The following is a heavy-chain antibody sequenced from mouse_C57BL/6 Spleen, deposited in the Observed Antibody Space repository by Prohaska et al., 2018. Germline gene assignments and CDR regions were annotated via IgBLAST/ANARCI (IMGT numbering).Heavy chain of an antibody. Sequence: QVQLQQPGAELVKPGASVQLSCKASGYTFTSYWMHWVRQRPGQGLEWIGMIHPNSGSTNYNEKFKSKATLTVDKSSSTAYMQLSSLTSEDSAVYYCAREVANYGGRLAMDYWGQGTSVTVSS. D-gene: IGHD1-1*01. V-gene: IGHV1-64*01. J-gene: IGHJ4*01. CDR1: GYTFTSYW. CDR2: IHPNSGST. CDR3: AREVANYGGRLAMDY.